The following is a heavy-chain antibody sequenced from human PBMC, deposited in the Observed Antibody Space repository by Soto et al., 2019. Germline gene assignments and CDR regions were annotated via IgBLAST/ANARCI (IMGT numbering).Heavy chain of an antibody. V-gene: IGHV1-3*01. CDR1: GYTFTSYA. CDR2: INDGNGNT. CDR3: ARDRIAARPGYYYMDV. D-gene: IGHD6-6*01. Sequence: QVQLVQSGAEVKKPGASVKVSCKASGYTFTSYAMHWVRQAPGQRLEWMGWINDGNGNTKYSQKFQGRVTITKDTSASTVYMELSSLRSEDTAVYYCARDRIAARPGYYYMDVWGKGTTVTVSS. J-gene: IGHJ6*03.